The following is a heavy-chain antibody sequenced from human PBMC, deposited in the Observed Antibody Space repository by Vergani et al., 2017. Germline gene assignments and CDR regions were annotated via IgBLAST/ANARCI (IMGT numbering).Heavy chain of an antibody. V-gene: IGHV3-11*04. J-gene: IGHJ3*02. CDR1: GFTFSDYY. CDR2: ISSSGSTI. CDR3: AKSGFVGAFET. D-gene: IGHD6-6*01. Sequence: QVQLVESGGGLVKPGGSLRLSCAASGFTFSDYYMSWIRQAPGKGLEWVSYISSSGSTIYYADSVKGRFSISRDNAKNSLHLHMSSLRVEDTAVYFCAKSGFVGAFETWGQGTMVTVSS.